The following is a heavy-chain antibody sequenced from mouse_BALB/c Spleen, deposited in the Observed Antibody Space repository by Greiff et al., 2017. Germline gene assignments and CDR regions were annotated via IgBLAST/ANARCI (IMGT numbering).Heavy chain of an antibody. CDR1: GFSLTGYG. D-gene: IGHD2-1*01. V-gene: IGHV2-6-7*01. J-gene: IGHJ4*01. CDR3: ARVYYGKERAMDY. CDR2: IWGDGST. Sequence: VKLMESGPGLVAPSQSLSITCTVSGFSLTGYGVNWVRQPPGKGLEWLGMIWGDGSTDYNSALKSRLSISKDNSKSQVFLKMNSLQTDDTARYYCARVYYGKERAMDYWGQGTSVTVSS.